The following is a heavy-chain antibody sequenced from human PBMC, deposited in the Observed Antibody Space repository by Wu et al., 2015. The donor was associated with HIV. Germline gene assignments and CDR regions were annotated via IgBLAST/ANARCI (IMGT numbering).Heavy chain of an antibody. CDR3: ARSMASWSRWGLRLEGAFDI. Sequence: QVQLVQSGAEVKKPGSSVKVSCKASGDTFNNYGVNWVRQAHGEGLEWMGRITPLSGRRNYAQKFQGRVTITADESTSTVYMQLSGLRSEDTAMYYCARSMASWSRWGLRLEGAFDIWGQGTMVTVSS. CDR2: ITPLSGRR. CDR1: GDTFNNYG. V-gene: IGHV1-69*13. D-gene: IGHD6-19*01. J-gene: IGHJ3*02.